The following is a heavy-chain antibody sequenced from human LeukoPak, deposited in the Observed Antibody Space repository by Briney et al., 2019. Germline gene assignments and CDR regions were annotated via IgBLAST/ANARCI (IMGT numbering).Heavy chain of an antibody. J-gene: IGHJ6*03. D-gene: IGHD6-6*01. CDR2: IYYSGST. Sequence: PSETLSLTCTVSGGSISSYYWSWIRQPPGKRLEWVGYIYYSGSTNYNPSLKSRVTISVDTSKNQFSLKLSSVTAADTAVYYCARAPRIAAPASRYYYYYMDVWGKGTTVTVSS. CDR1: GGSISSYY. CDR3: ARAPRIAAPASRYYYYYMDV. V-gene: IGHV4-59*01.